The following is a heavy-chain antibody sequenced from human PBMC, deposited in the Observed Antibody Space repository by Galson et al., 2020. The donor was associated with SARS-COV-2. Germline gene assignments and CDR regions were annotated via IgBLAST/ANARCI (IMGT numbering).Heavy chain of an antibody. CDR3: ARGRSGSYHTPLDY. Sequence: SETLSLTCTVSGGSITSYYWNWLRQPPGKGLEWIGSIYYSGSTNYNPSLTSRVTISVDTSKSQFSLKLSSVTAADTGVYYCARGRSGSYHTPLDYWGQGTLGTVSS. D-gene: IGHD1-26*01. J-gene: IGHJ4*02. CDR1: GGSITSYY. V-gene: IGHV4-59*01. CDR2: IYYSGST.